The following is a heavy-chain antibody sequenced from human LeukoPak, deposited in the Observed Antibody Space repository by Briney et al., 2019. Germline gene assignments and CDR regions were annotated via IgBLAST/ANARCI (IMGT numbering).Heavy chain of an antibody. D-gene: IGHD5-12*01. CDR3: AKSGYSGYDQYLSY. J-gene: IGHJ4*02. CDR2: INSSGDNT. Sequence: GGSLRLSCAASGFTFSSYAMSWVRQAPGKGLEWVSTINSSGDNTYYADSVKGRFTISRDNSKNTLYLQMNSLRAEDTAVYYCAKSGYSGYDQYLSYWGRGTLVTVSS. CDR1: GFTFSSYA. V-gene: IGHV3-23*01.